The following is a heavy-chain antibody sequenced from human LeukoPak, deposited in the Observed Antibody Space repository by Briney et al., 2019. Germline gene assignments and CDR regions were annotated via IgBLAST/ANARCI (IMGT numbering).Heavy chain of an antibody. CDR3: ARLITGTTTAFDI. J-gene: IGHJ3*02. Sequence: SETLSLTCTVSGGSISSYYWSWIRQPGEKGLELIGRIYSSGSTNYNPSLKSRVTMSVDTSKNQFSLKLTSVTAADTAVYYCARLITGTTTAFDIWGQGTVVTVSS. CDR1: GGSISSYY. V-gene: IGHV4-4*07. CDR2: IYSSGST. D-gene: IGHD1-7*01.